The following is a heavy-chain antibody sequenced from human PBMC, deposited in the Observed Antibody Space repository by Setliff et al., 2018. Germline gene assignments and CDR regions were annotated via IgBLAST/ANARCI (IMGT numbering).Heavy chain of an antibody. J-gene: IGHJ3*02. D-gene: IGHD3-10*01. CDR2: IHYNGNL. CDR3: ARRPTGPGAPFDI. V-gene: IGHV4-39*01. CDR1: GGSIGSSSYY. Sequence: NPSETLSLTCAVSGGSIGSSSYYWGWIRQSPGEGLEWIANIHYNGNLYYNPSPKNRATISMDTSKIQFSLKLISVTAADTALYFCARRPTGPGAPFDIWGHGTMVTVSS.